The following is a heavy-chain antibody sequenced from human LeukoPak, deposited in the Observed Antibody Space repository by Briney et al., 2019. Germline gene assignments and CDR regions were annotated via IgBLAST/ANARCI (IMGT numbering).Heavy chain of an antibody. D-gene: IGHD3-22*01. CDR2: INHSGST. Sequence: SETLSLTCAVYGGSFSGYYWSWIRQPPGKGLEWIGEINHSGSTNYNPSLKSRVTISVDTSKNQFSLKLSSVTAADTAVYYCARHGRYYDSSGYYWRDRGAFDIWGQGTMVTVSS. CDR1: GGSFSGYY. CDR3: ARHGRYYDSSGYYWRDRGAFDI. J-gene: IGHJ3*02. V-gene: IGHV4-34*01.